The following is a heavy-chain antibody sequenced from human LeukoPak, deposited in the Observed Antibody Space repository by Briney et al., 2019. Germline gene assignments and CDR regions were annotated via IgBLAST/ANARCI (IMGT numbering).Heavy chain of an antibody. D-gene: IGHD1-20*01. CDR3: ARDLVGHNWNPSGYFDY. V-gene: IGHV4-39*07. Sequence: PSETLSLTCTVSGGSISSYYWGWIRQPPGKGLEWIGSIYYSGSTYYNPSLKSRVTISVDTSKNQFSLKLSSVTAADTAVYYCARDLVGHNWNPSGYFDYWGQGTLVTVSS. CDR2: IYYSGST. J-gene: IGHJ4*02. CDR1: GGSISSYY.